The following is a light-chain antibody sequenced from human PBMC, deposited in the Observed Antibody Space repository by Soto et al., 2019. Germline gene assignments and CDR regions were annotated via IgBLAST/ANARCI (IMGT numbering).Light chain of an antibody. CDR3: QQSYSSPYT. CDR2: AAS. V-gene: IGKV1-39*01. Sequence: DIQLTQSPSSLSASVGDRVTITCRSSQSIDNYLNWYQQKPGEAPKFLIYAASTLQRGVPPRFSGSGSGTDFTLTISSLQPEDFATYFCQQSYSSPYTFGQGTKVEIK. J-gene: IGKJ2*01. CDR1: QSIDNY.